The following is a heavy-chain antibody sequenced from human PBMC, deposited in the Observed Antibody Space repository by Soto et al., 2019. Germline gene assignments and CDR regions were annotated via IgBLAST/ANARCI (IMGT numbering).Heavy chain of an antibody. CDR1: GFTFSDSS. Sequence: GGSLRLSCAASGFTFSDSSMNWVRQAPGKGLEWVSSISSSSSYIYYADSVKGRFTISRDNAKNSLYLQMNSLRAEDTAVYYCASGVYGGNPDAFDIWGQGTMVTVSS. D-gene: IGHD4-17*01. V-gene: IGHV3-21*01. CDR3: ASGVYGGNPDAFDI. J-gene: IGHJ3*02. CDR2: ISSSSSYI.